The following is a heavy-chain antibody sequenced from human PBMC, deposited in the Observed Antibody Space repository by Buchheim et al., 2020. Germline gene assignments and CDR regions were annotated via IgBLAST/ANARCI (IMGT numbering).Heavy chain of an antibody. CDR3: ARVQWGGSYYEY. V-gene: IGHV3-7*01. D-gene: IGHD1-26*01. CDR1: GFTFSSYW. Sequence: EVQLVESGGGLVQPGGSLRLSCAASGFTFSSYWMRWVRQAPGKGLEWVANINQDGGEKYYVDSVKGRFTISRDNAKNSLYLRMKSQRAEEKDGYYCARVQWGGSYYEYWGQGTL. CDR2: INQDGGEK. J-gene: IGHJ4*02.